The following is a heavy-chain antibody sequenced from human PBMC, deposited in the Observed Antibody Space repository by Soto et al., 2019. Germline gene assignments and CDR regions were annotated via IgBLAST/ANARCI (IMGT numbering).Heavy chain of an antibody. V-gene: IGHV1-18*01. Sequence: ASVKVSCKASGYSFINYGVNWVRQAPGQGLEWMGWISAYEGNTNYAQMLQGRVTMTIDTSTSTAYMELRSLRSDDTAVYYCAGDRIGNVYYYGMDVWVQGTTVTVSS. CDR1: GYSFINYG. CDR3: AGDRIGNVYYYGMDV. D-gene: IGHD1-1*01. J-gene: IGHJ6*02. CDR2: ISAYEGNT.